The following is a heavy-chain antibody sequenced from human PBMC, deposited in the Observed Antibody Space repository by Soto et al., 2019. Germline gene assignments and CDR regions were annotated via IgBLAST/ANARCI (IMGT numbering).Heavy chain of an antibody. V-gene: IGHV3-23*01. CDR3: AKDKYSSGWPEAFDI. CDR2: ISGSGGST. Sequence: EVQLLESGVGLLQPGGSLSPAVAPPGSTFSSYALSWVRQARGKGLEGVSAISGSGGSTYYADSVKGRFTISRDNSKNTLYLQMNSLRAEDTAVYYCAKDKYSSGWPEAFDIWGQGTMVTVSS. D-gene: IGHD6-19*01. J-gene: IGHJ3*02. CDR1: GSTFSSYA.